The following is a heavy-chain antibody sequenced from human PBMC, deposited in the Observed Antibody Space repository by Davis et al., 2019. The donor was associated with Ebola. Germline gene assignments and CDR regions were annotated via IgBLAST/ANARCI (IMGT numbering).Heavy chain of an antibody. CDR2: TYFRSKWYN. Sequence: SQTLSLTCAISGDSISRNRAAWNWIRQSPSRGLEWLGRTYFRSKWYNDYAVSVESRITINPDTSKNQFSLHLNSVTPEDTAVYYCTRDRVTVNGNWFDPWGQGTLVTVSS. J-gene: IGHJ5*02. V-gene: IGHV6-1*01. D-gene: IGHD1-1*01. CDR1: GDSISRNRAA. CDR3: TRDRVTVNGNWFDP.